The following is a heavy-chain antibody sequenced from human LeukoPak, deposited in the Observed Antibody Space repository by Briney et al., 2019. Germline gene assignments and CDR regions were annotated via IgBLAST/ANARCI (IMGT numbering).Heavy chain of an antibody. V-gene: IGHV3-43D*03. D-gene: IGHD2-2*02. Sequence: GESLRLSCAASGFTFDDYAMHWVRQAPRKGLEWGSLISWDGGSTYYADSVKGRFTISRDNSKNSLYLQMNSLRAEDTALDYCAKDLAGGYKGGNAFDIWGQGTMVTVSS. CDR1: GFTFDDYA. CDR2: ISWDGGST. J-gene: IGHJ3*02. CDR3: AKDLAGGYKGGNAFDI.